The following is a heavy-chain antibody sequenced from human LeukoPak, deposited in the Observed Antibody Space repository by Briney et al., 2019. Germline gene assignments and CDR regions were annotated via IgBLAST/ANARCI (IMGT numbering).Heavy chain of an antibody. CDR2: ISAYNGNT. CDR1: GYTFTGNF. Sequence: ASVKVSCKTSGYTFTGNFMHWVRQAPGQGLEWMGWISAYNGNTNYAQKLQGRVTMTTDTSTSTAYMELRSLRAEDTAVYYCAELGITMIGGVWGKGTTVTISS. CDR3: AELGITMIGGV. J-gene: IGHJ6*04. D-gene: IGHD3-10*02. V-gene: IGHV1-18*04.